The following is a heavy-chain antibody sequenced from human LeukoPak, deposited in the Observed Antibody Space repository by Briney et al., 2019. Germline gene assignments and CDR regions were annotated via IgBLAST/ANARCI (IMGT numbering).Heavy chain of an antibody. J-gene: IGHJ5*02. CDR1: GYSFTNYY. V-gene: IGHV1-46*01. CDR2: INPSGGST. Sequence: ASVKVSCKASGYSFTNYYVHWVRQAPGQGLEWVGVINPSGGSTGYAQKFQGRVSMITDASTSTVYMELSSLRSEDTAVYYCARDHRVTTSSGWFDPWGQGTLVTVSS. D-gene: IGHD4-17*01. CDR3: ARDHRVTTSSGWFDP.